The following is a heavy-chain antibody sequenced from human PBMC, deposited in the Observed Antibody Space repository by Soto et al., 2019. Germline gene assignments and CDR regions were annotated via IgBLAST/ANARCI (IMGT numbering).Heavy chain of an antibody. Sequence: GGSLRLSCAASGFTFSSYSMNWVRQAPGKGLEWVSYISSSSSTIYYADSVKGRFTISRDNAKNSLYLQMNGLRAEDTAVYYRARILIIGPTRGSYFDYWGQGTLVTVSS. CDR3: ARILIIGPTRGSYFDY. V-gene: IGHV3-48*04. CDR2: ISSSSSTI. D-gene: IGHD1-20*01. CDR1: GFTFSSYS. J-gene: IGHJ4*02.